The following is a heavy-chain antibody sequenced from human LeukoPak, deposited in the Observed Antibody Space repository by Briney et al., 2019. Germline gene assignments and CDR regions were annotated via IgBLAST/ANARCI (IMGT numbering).Heavy chain of an antibody. Sequence: SSVKVSCKASGYTFISYGISWVRQAPGQRREWAGWISAYNVNTNYAQKLQGRVTMTTDTSTSTAYMELSRLRSDDPAVYYCGRGIAVGSLDYWGEGTLVTVSS. CDR1: GYTFISYG. CDR2: ISAYNVNT. V-gene: IGHV1-18*01. CDR3: GRGIAVGSLDY. J-gene: IGHJ4*02. D-gene: IGHD6-19*01.